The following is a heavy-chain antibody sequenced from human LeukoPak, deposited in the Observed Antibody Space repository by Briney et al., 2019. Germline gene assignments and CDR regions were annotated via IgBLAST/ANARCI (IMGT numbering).Heavy chain of an antibody. CDR3: ARQQSPAYYYYYMDV. CDR2: IYTSGST. J-gene: IGHJ6*03. V-gene: IGHV4-4*07. Sequence: SETLSLTCTVPGGSISSYYWSWIRQPAGKGLEWIGRIYTSGSTNYNPSVKSRVTMSVDTSKNQFSLKLSSVTAADTAVYYCARQQSPAYYYYYMDVWGKGTTVTVSS. D-gene: IGHD1/OR15-1a*01. CDR1: GGSISSYY.